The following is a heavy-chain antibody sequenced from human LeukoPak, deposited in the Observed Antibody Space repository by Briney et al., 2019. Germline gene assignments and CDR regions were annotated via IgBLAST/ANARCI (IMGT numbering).Heavy chain of an antibody. CDR3: ARVQQGGYFDY. CDR1: GGSFSGYY. Sequence: SETLSLTCAVYGGSFSGYYWSWIRQPPGKGLEWIGEINHSGSTNYNPSLKSRVTISVDTSKNQFSLKLSSVTAAGTAVYYCARVQQGGYFDYWGQGTLVTVSS. J-gene: IGHJ4*02. D-gene: IGHD6-13*01. V-gene: IGHV4-34*01. CDR2: INHSGST.